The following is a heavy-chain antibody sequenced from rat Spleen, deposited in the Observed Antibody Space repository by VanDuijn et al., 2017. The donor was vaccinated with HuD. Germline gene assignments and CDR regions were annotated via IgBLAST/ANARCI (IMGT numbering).Heavy chain of an antibody. V-gene: IGHV5-25*01. CDR3: ARRALYWYFDF. CDR1: GFSFSSHW. Sequence: EVQLVESGGGLVQPGSPLKLSCAASGFSFSSHWLNWIRQAPGVGLEWIASISPGGGNTYYPDTVKGRFTISRDNAKSTLYLQMDSLRSEDTATYYCARRALYWYFDFWGPGTMVTVSS. CDR2: ISPGGGNT. J-gene: IGHJ1*01.